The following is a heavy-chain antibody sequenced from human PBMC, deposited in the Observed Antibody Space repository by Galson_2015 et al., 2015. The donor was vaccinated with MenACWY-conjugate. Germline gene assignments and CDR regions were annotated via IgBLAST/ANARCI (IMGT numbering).Heavy chain of an antibody. V-gene: IGHV3-23*01. Sequence: SLRLSCAASGFTFSNYVMSWVRQAPGKGLEWVSSVSGSGGTTYYADSAKGRFTISRDNSKNTLYLQMNSLRAEDTAVYYCAKAYDSSGYYPQSGLNYFDYWGQGTLVTVSS. CDR3: AKAYDSSGYYPQSGLNYFDY. CDR1: GFTFSNYV. D-gene: IGHD3-22*01. J-gene: IGHJ4*02. CDR2: VSGSGGTT.